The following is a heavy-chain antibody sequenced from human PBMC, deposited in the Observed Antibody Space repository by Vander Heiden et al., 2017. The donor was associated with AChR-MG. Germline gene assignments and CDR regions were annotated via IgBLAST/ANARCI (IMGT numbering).Heavy chain of an antibody. Sequence: EVQLVESGGGLVQPGRSLRLSCAASGFTFDDYAMHWVRQAPGKGLEWVSGISWNSGSIGYADSVKGRFTISRDNAKNSLYLQMNSLRAEDTALYYCARRPHDSSGSPLDYWGQGTLVTVSS. CDR3: ARRPHDSSGSPLDY. V-gene: IGHV3-9*01. CDR2: ISWNSGSI. D-gene: IGHD3-22*01. J-gene: IGHJ4*02. CDR1: GFTFDDYA.